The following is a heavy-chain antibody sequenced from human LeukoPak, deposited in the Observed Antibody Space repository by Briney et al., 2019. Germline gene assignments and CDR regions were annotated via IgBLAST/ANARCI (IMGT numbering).Heavy chain of an antibody. CDR1: GLTFSSYS. D-gene: IGHD5-24*01. Sequence: GGSLRLSCAASGLTFSSYSMSWVRQAPGKGLFWVSGISASGSGTYYADSVKGRFTISRDNSKNTLYLQMNSLRAEDTAVYYCARGRGYKDKYYFDYWGQGTLVTVSS. CDR2: ISASGSGT. J-gene: IGHJ4*02. V-gene: IGHV3-23*01. CDR3: ARGRGYKDKYYFDY.